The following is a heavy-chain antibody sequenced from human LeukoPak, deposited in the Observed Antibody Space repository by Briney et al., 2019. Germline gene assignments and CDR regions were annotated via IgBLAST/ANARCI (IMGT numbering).Heavy chain of an antibody. D-gene: IGHD3-16*01. CDR2: IYYSGST. CDR1: GGSISSSSYY. CDR3: ARPQTSWGVTYAFDI. J-gene: IGHJ3*02. V-gene: IGHV4-39*01. Sequence: SETLSLTCTVSGGSISSSSYYWGWIRQPPGKGLEWIGSIYYSGSTYYNPSLKSRVTISVDTSKNQFSLKLSSVTAADTAVYYCARPQTSWGVTYAFDIWGQGTMVTVSS.